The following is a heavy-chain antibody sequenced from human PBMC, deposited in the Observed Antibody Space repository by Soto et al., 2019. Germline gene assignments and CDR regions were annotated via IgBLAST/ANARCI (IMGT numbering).Heavy chain of an antibody. Sequence: GGSLRLSCAASGFTFSSYAMSWVRQAPGKGLEWVSAISGSGGSTYYADSVKGRFTISRDNSKNTLYLQMNSLRAEDTAVYYCAKLYSSSLQYYYYMDFWGKGTTVTVSS. D-gene: IGHD6-6*01. V-gene: IGHV3-23*01. CDR3: AKLYSSSLQYYYYMDF. CDR1: GFTFSSYA. CDR2: ISGSGGST. J-gene: IGHJ6*03.